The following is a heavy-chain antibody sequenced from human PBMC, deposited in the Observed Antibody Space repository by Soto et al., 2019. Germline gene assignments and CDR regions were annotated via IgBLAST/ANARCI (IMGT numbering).Heavy chain of an antibody. CDR1: GYTFSGYY. J-gene: IGHJ5*02. V-gene: IGHV1-2*02. D-gene: IGHD6-13*01. Sequence: QEQLVQSGAEVKKPGASVKVSCKASGYTFSGYYIHWLRQAPGQGLEWMGWINPNSGGTNYAQKFQGRVTITADESTSTAYMELSSLRSEDTAVYYCAPYIAAAGTPNWFDPWGQGTLVTVSS. CDR3: APYIAAAGTPNWFDP. CDR2: INPNSGGT.